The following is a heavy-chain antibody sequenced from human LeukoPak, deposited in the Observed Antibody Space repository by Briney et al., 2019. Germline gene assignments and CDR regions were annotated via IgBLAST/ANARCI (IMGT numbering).Heavy chain of an antibody. J-gene: IGHJ4*02. CDR2: INPNSGDT. D-gene: IGHD6-13*01. Sequence: ASVKVSCKASGGTFSSYAISWVRQAPGQGLEWMGWINPNSGDTGYAQKFQGRVTMTRDMSISTIYMELTRLRSDDTALYYCARWDGYSSSPDYWGQGTLVTVSP. CDR3: ARWDGYSSSPDY. CDR1: GGTFSSYA. V-gene: IGHV1-2*02.